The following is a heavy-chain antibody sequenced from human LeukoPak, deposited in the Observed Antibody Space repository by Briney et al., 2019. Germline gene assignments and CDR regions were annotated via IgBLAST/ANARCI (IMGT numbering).Heavy chain of an antibody. Sequence: GGSLRLPCTASGITFSKAGMHWVRQAPGKGLEWVAFIRSDGSSQYYADSVKGRFTISRDNSKNTVYVQMNSLRAEDTAVYYCAKDKGLTSIDYWGQGTLVTVSS. CDR1: GITFSKAG. V-gene: IGHV3-30*02. D-gene: IGHD3-9*01. CDR3: AKDKGLTSIDY. J-gene: IGHJ4*02. CDR2: IRSDGSSQ.